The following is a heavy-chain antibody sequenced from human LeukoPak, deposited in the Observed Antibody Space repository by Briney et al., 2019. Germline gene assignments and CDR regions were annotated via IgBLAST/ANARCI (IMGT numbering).Heavy chain of an antibody. J-gene: IGHJ4*02. Sequence: GGSLRLPCAASGFTFSSYEMNWVRQAPGKGLEWVSYISSSGSTIYYADSVKGRFTISRDNAKNSLYLQMNSLRAEDTAVYYCARDRLWRLDYWGQGTLVTVSS. CDR3: ARDRLWRLDY. V-gene: IGHV3-48*03. CDR1: GFTFSSYE. D-gene: IGHD2-21*01. CDR2: ISSSGSTI.